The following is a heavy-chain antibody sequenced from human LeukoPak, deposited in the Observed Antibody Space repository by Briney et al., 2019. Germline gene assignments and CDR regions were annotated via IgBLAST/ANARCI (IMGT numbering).Heavy chain of an antibody. D-gene: IGHD3-10*01. CDR1: GYTFTDSY. Sequence: ASVKVSCKPSGYTFTDSYIHWVRQAPGVGLQWMGWISPNNGDTKYAEDLQGRVTMTRDTSISTAYMELTGLTPDDTAVYYCVRSPIGASAYWGRGTLVTVSS. V-gene: IGHV1-2*02. CDR2: ISPNNGDT. CDR3: VRSPIGASAY. J-gene: IGHJ4*02.